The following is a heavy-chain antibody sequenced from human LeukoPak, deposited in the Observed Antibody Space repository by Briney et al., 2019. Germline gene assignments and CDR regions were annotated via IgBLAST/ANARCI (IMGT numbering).Heavy chain of an antibody. Sequence: GGSLRLSCAASGFTFSSYAMSWVRQAPGKGLEWVSLIWYDGSNKYYADSVKGRFTISRDNSKNTLYLQMNSLRAEDTAVYYCARDWGKGDYWGQGTLVTVSS. D-gene: IGHD3-16*01. V-gene: IGHV3-33*08. J-gene: IGHJ4*02. CDR2: IWYDGSNK. CDR3: ARDWGKGDY. CDR1: GFTFSSYA.